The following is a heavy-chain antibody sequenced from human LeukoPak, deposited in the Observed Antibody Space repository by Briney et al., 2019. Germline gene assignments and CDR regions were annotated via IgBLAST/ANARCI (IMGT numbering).Heavy chain of an antibody. Sequence: GGSLRLSCAASGFTFSSYSMNWVRQAPGKGLEWVSSISSSSSYTYYADSVKGRFTISRDNAKNSLYLQMNSLRAEDTAVYYCARDGSGWHFDYWGQGTLVTVSS. CDR1: GFTFSSYS. J-gene: IGHJ4*02. CDR3: ARDGSGWHFDY. CDR2: ISSSSSYT. D-gene: IGHD6-19*01. V-gene: IGHV3-21*01.